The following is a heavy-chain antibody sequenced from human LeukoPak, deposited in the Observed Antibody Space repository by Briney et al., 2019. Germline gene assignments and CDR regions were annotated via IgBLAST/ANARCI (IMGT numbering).Heavy chain of an antibody. D-gene: IGHD3-9*01. CDR2: INPNSGGT. CDR1: GYTFTGYY. J-gene: IGHJ4*02. V-gene: IGHV1-2*02. Sequence: GASVKVSCKASGYTFTGYYMHWVRQAPGQGLEWMGWINPNSGGTNYAQKFQGRVTMTRDTSISTAYMELSRLRSDDTAVYYCARDYETDYDILTGYYHVIDYWGQGTLVTVSS. CDR3: ARDYETDYDILTGYYHVIDY.